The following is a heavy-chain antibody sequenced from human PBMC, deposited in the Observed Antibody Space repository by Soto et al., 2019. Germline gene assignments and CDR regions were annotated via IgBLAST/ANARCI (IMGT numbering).Heavy chain of an antibody. CDR1: GGTFSSYA. J-gene: IGHJ4*02. V-gene: IGHV1-69*13. D-gene: IGHD6-19*01. CDR2: IIPIFGTA. Sequence: GASVKVSCKASGGTFSSYAISWVRQAPGQGLEWMGGIIPIFGTANYAQRFQGRVTITADESTSTAYMELSSLRSEDTAVYYCARDRGGLAGINIFDYWGQGTLVTVSS. CDR3: ARDRGGLAGINIFDY.